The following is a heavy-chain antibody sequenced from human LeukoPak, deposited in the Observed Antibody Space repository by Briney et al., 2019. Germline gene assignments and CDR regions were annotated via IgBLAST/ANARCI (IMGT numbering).Heavy chain of an antibody. D-gene: IGHD6-19*01. CDR2: IYYSGST. V-gene: IGHV4-59*01. Sequence: SETLSLTCTVSGGSISSYYWSWIRQPSGKGLEWIGYIYYSGSTNYNPSLKSRVTISVDTSKNQFSLKLSSVTAADTAVYYCARERYSSGWAVVYDYWGQGTLVTVSS. CDR3: ARERYSSGWAVVYDY. CDR1: GGSISSYY. J-gene: IGHJ4*02.